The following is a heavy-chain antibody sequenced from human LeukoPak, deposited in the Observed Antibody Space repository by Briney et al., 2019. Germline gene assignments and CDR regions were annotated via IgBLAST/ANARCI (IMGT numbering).Heavy chain of an antibody. V-gene: IGHV4-34*01. CDR1: GGSFSGYY. D-gene: IGHD1-26*01. J-gene: IGHJ4*02. Sequence: SETLSLTCAVYGGSFSGYYWSWIRQPPGKGLEWIGSIYYSGSTYYNPSLKSRVTISVDTSKNQFSLKLSSVTAADTAVYYCASIDEGAPRDWGQGTLVTVSS. CDR2: IYYSGST. CDR3: ASIDEGAPRD.